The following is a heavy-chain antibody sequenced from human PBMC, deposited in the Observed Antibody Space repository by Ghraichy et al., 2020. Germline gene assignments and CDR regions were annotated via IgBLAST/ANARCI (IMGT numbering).Heavy chain of an antibody. CDR1: GFTFSSYA. CDR2: ISGSGGST. D-gene: IGHD4-11*01. V-gene: IGHV3-23*01. Sequence: GESLNISCAASGFTFSSYAMSWVRQAPGKGLEWVSAISGSGGSTYYADSVKGRFTISRDNSKNTLYLQMNSLRAEDTAVYYCAKPNLMTTVRCWYYWGQGTLVTVSS. J-gene: IGHJ4*02. CDR3: AKPNLMTTVRCWYY.